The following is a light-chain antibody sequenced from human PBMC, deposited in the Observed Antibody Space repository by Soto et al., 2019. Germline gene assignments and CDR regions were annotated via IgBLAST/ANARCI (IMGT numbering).Light chain of an antibody. CDR1: QSVSSSY. V-gene: IGKV3-20*01. J-gene: IGKJ4*01. Sequence: EIVLTQSPGTLSLSPGERATLSCRASQSVSSSYLAWYQQKPGQAPRLLIYGASSRATGIPDWFSGGGSATVFTLTISRLAPEDVAVYYCHQYDSSTLTFGRGTKVEIK. CDR2: GAS. CDR3: HQYDSSTLT.